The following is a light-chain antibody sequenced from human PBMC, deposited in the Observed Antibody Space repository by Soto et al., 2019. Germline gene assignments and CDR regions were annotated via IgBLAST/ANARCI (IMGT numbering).Light chain of an antibody. CDR1: QDISNY. CDR3: QQYDNLPVT. J-gene: IGKJ4*01. V-gene: IGKV1-33*01. CDR2: DAS. Sequence: DIQMTQSPSSLSASVGDRVTITCQASQDISNYLNWYQQKPGKAPKLLIYDASNLETGVPSRFSGSGSGTDFTFTISSLHPEDIATYDCQQYDNLPVTFSGGTKVEIK.